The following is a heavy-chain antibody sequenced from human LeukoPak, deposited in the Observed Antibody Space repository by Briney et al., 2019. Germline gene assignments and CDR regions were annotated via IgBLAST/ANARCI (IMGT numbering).Heavy chain of an antibody. CDR3: AKDSGSYYTSDY. Sequence: GGSLRLSCAASAFTFNNYDMHSVRQAPGKGLEWVAFKRYDGSNKYYADFVEGRFTISRDNSKNTLYLLMNSLRAEDTAVYYCAKDSGSYYTSDYWGQGTLVTVSS. CDR1: AFTFNNYD. J-gene: IGHJ4*02. V-gene: IGHV3-30*02. D-gene: IGHD3-10*01. CDR2: KRYDGSNK.